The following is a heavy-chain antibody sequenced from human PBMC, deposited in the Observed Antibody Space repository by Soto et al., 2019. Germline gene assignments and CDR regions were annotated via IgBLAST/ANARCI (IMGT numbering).Heavy chain of an antibody. CDR2: IYHSGST. Sequence: SETLSLTCAVSGGSISSSNWWSWVRQPPGKGLEWIGEIYHSGSTNYNPSLKSRVTISVDKSKNQFSLKLSSVTAADTAVYYCARIGGYSYGYPFDYWGQGTLVTVSS. CDR1: GGSISSSNW. D-gene: IGHD5-18*01. J-gene: IGHJ4*02. V-gene: IGHV4-4*02. CDR3: ARIGGYSYGYPFDY.